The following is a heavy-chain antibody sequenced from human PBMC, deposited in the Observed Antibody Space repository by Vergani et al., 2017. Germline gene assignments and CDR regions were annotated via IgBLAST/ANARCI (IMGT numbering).Heavy chain of an antibody. V-gene: IGHV5-51*01. D-gene: IGHD2-21*01. J-gene: IGHJ4*02. CDR3: TRHVPSGDGACLNFDH. Sequence: EVMLVQSGAEVKKPGESLKISCKYSESSFTSNQIAWVRQMSGKGLQWMGNITPFDSKIAYSPSFQGQVIMSIDKSITTAYLQWRSLEASDTAIYYSTRHVPSGDGACLNFDHWGKGPQVTVSS. CDR1: ESSFTSNQ. CDR2: ITPFDSKI.